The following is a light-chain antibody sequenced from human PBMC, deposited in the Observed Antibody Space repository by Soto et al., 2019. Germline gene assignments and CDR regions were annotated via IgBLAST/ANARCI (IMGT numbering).Light chain of an antibody. CDR3: QHLDSYST. CDR1: QGISGY. CDR2: AAS. J-gene: IGKJ5*01. Sequence: DIPLTQSPSFLSASVGDRVTITCRASQGISGYLAWYQQKPGKAPKLLIYAASTLQSGVPSRFSGSGSGTEFTLTISSLQPEDFATYYCQHLDSYSTFGQGTRLEIK. V-gene: IGKV1-9*01.